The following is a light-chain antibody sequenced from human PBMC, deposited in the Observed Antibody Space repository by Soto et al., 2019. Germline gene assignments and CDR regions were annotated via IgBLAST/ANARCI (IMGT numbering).Light chain of an antibody. V-gene: IGLV1-47*01. Sequence: QSVLTQPPSASGTPGQRVNISCSGSSSNIGSNYVYWYRQFPGTAPKLLIQRNNQRPSGVPARFSGSKSGTSASLAISGLRSEDEAEYYCGGWDDSLRGPVFGGGTKLTVL. CDR1: SSNIGSNY. J-gene: IGLJ2*01. CDR3: GGWDDSLRGPV. CDR2: RNN.